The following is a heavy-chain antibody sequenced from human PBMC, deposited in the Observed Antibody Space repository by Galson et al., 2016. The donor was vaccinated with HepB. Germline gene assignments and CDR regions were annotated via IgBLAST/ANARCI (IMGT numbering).Heavy chain of an antibody. J-gene: IGHJ4*02. Sequence: SVKVSCKASGYTFTTYAMHWVRQAPGQRLEWMGWINAGNGNTRYAQKFQGRVPITRDTSASTAYMELSSLRSEDTAMYYCARGSYTSSNDFWGQGTLVTVSS. CDR3: ARGSYTSSNDF. CDR1: GYTFTTYA. V-gene: IGHV1-3*01. CDR2: INAGNGNT. D-gene: IGHD2-2*01.